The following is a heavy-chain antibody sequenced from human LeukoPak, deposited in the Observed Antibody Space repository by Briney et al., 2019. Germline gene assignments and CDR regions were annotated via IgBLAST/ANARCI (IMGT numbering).Heavy chain of an antibody. Sequence: ASVKVSCKASGYTFTGYYMHWVRQAPGQGLEWMGWINPNSGGTNYAQKFQGRVTMTRDTSISTAYMELSRLRSDDTAVYYCPRGGYTAMVPHPLDYWGQGTLVTVSS. CDR3: PRGGYTAMVPHPLDY. V-gene: IGHV1-2*02. D-gene: IGHD5-18*01. CDR2: INPNSGGT. J-gene: IGHJ4*02. CDR1: GYTFTGYY.